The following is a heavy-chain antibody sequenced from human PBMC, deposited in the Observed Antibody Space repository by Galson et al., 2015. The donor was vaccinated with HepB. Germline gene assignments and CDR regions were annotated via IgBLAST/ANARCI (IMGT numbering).Heavy chain of an antibody. CDR2: IYTRGNI. D-gene: IGHD4-17*01. CDR3: ARGHGAS. V-gene: IGHV3-53*01. J-gene: IGHJ4*02. Sequence: SLRLSCAASGFTASNGSMSWVRQAPGKGLEWVSIIYTRGNIYYPGSVMGRFINSRDNSKNTLNLQINSLRAEDTAVYYCARGHGASWGQRTLVIVSS. CDR1: GFTASNGS.